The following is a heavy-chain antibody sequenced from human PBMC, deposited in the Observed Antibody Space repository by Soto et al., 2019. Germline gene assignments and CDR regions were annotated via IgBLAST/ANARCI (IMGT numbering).Heavy chain of an antibody. CDR1: GDSVGSDNYF. J-gene: IGHJ4*02. V-gene: IGHV4-61*01. CDR3: ARDTRGYSRAFDH. D-gene: IGHD5-18*01. Sequence: SETLSLTCTVSGDSVGSDNYFWTWIRQPPGKGLEWIGYIYSSGSTNYNPSLKSRVAISLDTSSNQFSLNLTSVTAADTAIYYCARDTRGYSRAFDHWGQGTLVTVSS. CDR2: IYSSGST.